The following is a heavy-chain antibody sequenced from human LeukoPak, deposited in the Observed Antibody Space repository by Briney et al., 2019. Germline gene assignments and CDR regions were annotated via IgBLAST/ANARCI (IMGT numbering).Heavy chain of an antibody. V-gene: IGHV4-4*07. J-gene: IGHJ5*02. CDR3: ATYPTYYSDMGWFGP. D-gene: IGHD3-22*01. CDR1: GGSINSHY. CDR2: SHPSGRT. Sequence: SETLSLTCIVSGGSINSHYWSCIRQPPAEGLEGIGRSHPSGRTNYNHSLKNRVTISLDTSPKQFSLKQRSLAAAAPAVYYCATYPTYYSDMGWFGPWGQGTLVTVSS.